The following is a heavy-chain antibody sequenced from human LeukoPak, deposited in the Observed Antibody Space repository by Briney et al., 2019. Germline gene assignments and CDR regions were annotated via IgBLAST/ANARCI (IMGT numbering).Heavy chain of an antibody. CDR1: GYTFTSYG. CDR2: IIPIFGTA. J-gene: IGHJ4*02. CDR3: ARGEVPPHYFDS. Sequence: SVKVSCKASGYTFTSYGISWVRQAPGQGLEWMGGIIPIFGTANYAQKFQGRVTITADKSTSTAYMELSSLRSEDTAVYYCARGEVPPHYFDSWGQGTLVTVSS. V-gene: IGHV1-69*06.